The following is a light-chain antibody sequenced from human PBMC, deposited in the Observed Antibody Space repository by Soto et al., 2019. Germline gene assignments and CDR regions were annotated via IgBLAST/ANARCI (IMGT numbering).Light chain of an antibody. J-gene: IGKJ4*01. Sequence: EIVITQSPATLSVAPVEVATLSCRASQGIGSTLAWYQQKPCQTPILLIYGASTRATGVPARFSGSGSGTGFTLTINSLQSEDFAVYYCQHYANWTLTFGGGTKV. V-gene: IGKV3-15*01. CDR1: QGIGST. CDR3: QHYANWTLT. CDR2: GAS.